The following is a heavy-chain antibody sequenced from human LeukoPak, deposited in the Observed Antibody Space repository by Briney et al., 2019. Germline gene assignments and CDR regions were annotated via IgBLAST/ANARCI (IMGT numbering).Heavy chain of an antibody. CDR1: GFTFSSYG. CDR3: AKGRYSGSYGDFDY. V-gene: IGHV3-30*02. Sequence: PGGSLRLSCAASGFTFSSYGMHWVRQAPGKGLEWVAFIRYDGSNKYYADSVKGRFTISRDNSKNTLYLQMNSLRAEDTAVYYCAKGRYSGSYGDFDYWGQGTLVTVSS. J-gene: IGHJ4*02. D-gene: IGHD1-26*01. CDR2: IRYDGSNK.